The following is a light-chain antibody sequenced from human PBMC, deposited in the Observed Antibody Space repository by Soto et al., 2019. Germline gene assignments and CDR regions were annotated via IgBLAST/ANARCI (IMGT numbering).Light chain of an antibody. CDR2: DAS. Sequence: EIVLTQSPATLSLSPGERATLSCRASQSVGKYLAWYQQKTGQAPRLLIYDASNRATGIPARFSGSGSGTDFTLTISSLDPEDFAVYYCQQRSNWPPITFGQGTRLEMK. V-gene: IGKV3-11*01. CDR3: QQRSNWPPIT. CDR1: QSVGKY. J-gene: IGKJ5*01.